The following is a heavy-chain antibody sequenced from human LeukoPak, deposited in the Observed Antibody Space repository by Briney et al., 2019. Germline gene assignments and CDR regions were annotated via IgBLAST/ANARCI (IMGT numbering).Heavy chain of an antibody. D-gene: IGHD1-26*01. V-gene: IGHV1-18*01. Sequence: ASAKVSCTASVYTFTRSGISCGRQAPGHGLEWRGWISASNGNTNHTPKLQGSVTMTTDTSTRTPYMALRRLISPATALSYCAMHQFSGSSLISDYGGQGPLVTVSS. CDR3: AMHQFSGSSLISDY. J-gene: IGHJ4*02. CDR1: VYTFTRSG. CDR2: ISASNGNT.